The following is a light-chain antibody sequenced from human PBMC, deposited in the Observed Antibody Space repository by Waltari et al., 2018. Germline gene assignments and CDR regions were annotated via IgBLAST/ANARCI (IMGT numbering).Light chain of an antibody. CDR2: DDN. CDR1: SSDVGNYNL. J-gene: IGLJ3*02. Sequence: QSALTQPASVSGSPGQSITISCTGTSSDVGNYNLFSWYQQYPGKAPKVMIYDDNRRPSAVSDLFSGSKSGNTASLTISGVQAEDEADYYCCSYAGSYTWVFGGGTKLTVL. V-gene: IGLV2-23*01. CDR3: CSYAGSYTWV.